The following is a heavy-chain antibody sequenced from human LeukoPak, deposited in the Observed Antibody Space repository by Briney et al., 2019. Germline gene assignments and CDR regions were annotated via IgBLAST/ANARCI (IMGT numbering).Heavy chain of an antibody. CDR2: IYNGGNT. CDR1: GVSINTYY. D-gene: IGHD1-26*01. Sequence: PSETLSLTCTVSGVSINTYYASWIRQAPGKGLEFIGFIYNGGNTNYNPSLKSRATISVDTSNNQFSLRLTSVTAADTAMYYCAVGPWELDFWGQGTLVTVSS. V-gene: IGHV4-4*09. CDR3: AVGPWELDF. J-gene: IGHJ4*02.